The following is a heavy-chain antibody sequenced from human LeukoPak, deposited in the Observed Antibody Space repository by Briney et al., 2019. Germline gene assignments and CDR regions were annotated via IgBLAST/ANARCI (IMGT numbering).Heavy chain of an antibody. Sequence: VASVKVSCKASGYTFTDYYMHWVRQAPGQGLEWMGRINPDSGDTNYAQHFQGRVTMTRDTSISTVYMELSSLSSDDTAVYYCARGEDYVWGSYRPPAFDYWGQGTLVTVSS. CDR3: ARGEDYVWGSYRPPAFDY. CDR2: INPDSGDT. D-gene: IGHD3-16*02. V-gene: IGHV1-2*06. CDR1: GYTFTDYY. J-gene: IGHJ4*02.